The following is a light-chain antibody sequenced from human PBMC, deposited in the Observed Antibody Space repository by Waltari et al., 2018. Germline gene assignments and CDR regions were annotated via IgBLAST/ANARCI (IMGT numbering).Light chain of an antibody. J-gene: IGLJ2*01. V-gene: IGLV1-44*01. Sequence: QSVLTQLPSASGSPGQRVLISCSGSSSNIGRHPVYWYQQVPGTDPRLVMFINDQRPSGVPDRFSASKSGTSASLAISGLQSEDEADYYCAAWDDSLSAWLFGGGTKLTVL. CDR3: AAWDDSLSAWL. CDR1: SSNIGRHP. CDR2: IND.